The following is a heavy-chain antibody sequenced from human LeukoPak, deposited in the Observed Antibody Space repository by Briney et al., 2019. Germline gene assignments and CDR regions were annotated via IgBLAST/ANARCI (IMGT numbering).Heavy chain of an antibody. V-gene: IGHV4-39*01. J-gene: IGHJ6*02. CDR3: ARDSITIFGVAMDV. CDR2: ICYGGST. Sequence: SETLSLTCTVSGGSISSSSYSWGWIRQPPGKGLEWIGSICYGGSTYYNPSLKSRVTISVDTSKNQFSLKLSSVTAADTAVYYCARDSITIFGVAMDVWGQGTTVTVSS. D-gene: IGHD3-3*01. CDR1: GGSISSSSYS.